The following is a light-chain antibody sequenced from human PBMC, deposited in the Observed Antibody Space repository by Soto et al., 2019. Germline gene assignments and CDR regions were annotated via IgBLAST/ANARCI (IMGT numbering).Light chain of an antibody. V-gene: IGLV1-40*01. CDR1: SSNIGAGYD. J-gene: IGLJ1*01. CDR3: AAWDDSLNGYA. CDR2: GNS. Sequence: QSVLTQPPSVSGAPGQRVTISCTGSSSNIGAGYDVHWYQQLPGTAPKLLIYGNSNRPSGVPDRFSGSKSGTSVSLAISGLQSEDEADYYCAAWDDSLNGYAFGTGTKVTVL.